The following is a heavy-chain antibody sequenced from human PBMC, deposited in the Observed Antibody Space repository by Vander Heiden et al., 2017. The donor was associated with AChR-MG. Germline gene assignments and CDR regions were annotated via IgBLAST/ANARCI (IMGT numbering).Heavy chain of an antibody. CDR3: ASDLFYGDYVFWFDP. V-gene: IGHV3-74*01. J-gene: IGHJ5*02. D-gene: IGHD4-17*01. CDR2: INSDGSST. Sequence: EVQLVESGGGLVQPGGSLRLSCAASGFPFSSYWMHWVRQAPGKGLVCVSRINSDGSSTSYADSVKGRFTISRDNAKNTLYLQMNSLRAEDTAVYYCASDLFYGDYVFWFDPWGHGTLVTVSS. CDR1: GFPFSSYW.